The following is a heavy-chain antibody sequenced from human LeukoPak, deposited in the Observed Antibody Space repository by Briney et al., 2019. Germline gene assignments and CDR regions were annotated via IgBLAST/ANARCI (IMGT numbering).Heavy chain of an antibody. CDR2: IWYDGSNK. V-gene: IGHV3-33*01. Sequence: PGGSLRLSCAASGFTFSSYGMHWVRQAPVKGLEWVAVIWYDGSNKYYADSVKGRFTISRDNSKNTLYLQMNSLRAEDTAVYYCARDRYGDYAHFDYWGQGTLVTVSS. D-gene: IGHD4-17*01. CDR3: ARDRYGDYAHFDY. CDR1: GFTFSSYG. J-gene: IGHJ4*02.